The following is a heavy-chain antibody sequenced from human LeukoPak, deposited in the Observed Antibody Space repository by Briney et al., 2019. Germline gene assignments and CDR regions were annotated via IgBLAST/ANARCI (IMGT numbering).Heavy chain of an antibody. CDR2: IRYDGSNK. Sequence: GGSLTLSCAASGFTFSSYGMHWVRQAPGKGLEWVAFIRYDGSNKYYADSVKGRFTISRDNSKNTLYLQMNSLRSDDTAVYYCARETGYAYGRAPLDYWGQGTLVTVSS. D-gene: IGHD5-18*01. J-gene: IGHJ4*02. CDR3: ARETGYAYGRAPLDY. V-gene: IGHV3-30*02. CDR1: GFTFSSYG.